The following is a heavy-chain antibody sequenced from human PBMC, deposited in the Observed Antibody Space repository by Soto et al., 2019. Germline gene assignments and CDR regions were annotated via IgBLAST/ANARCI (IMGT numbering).Heavy chain of an antibody. CDR2: IYYSGST. CDR3: ARWWSGSRQGFDP. D-gene: IGHD3-3*01. J-gene: IGHJ5*02. Sequence: QVQLQESGPGLVKPSQTLSLTCTVSGGSISSGDYYWSWIRQHPGKGLEWIGYIYYSGSTYYNPHLNSRVTISVDTSKNQFSLKLSSVTAADTAVYYCARWWSGSRQGFDPWGQGTLVTVSS. V-gene: IGHV4-31*03. CDR1: GGSISSGDYY.